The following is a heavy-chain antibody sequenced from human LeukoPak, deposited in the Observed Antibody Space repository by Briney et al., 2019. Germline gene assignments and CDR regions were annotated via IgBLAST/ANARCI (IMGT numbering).Heavy chain of an antibody. CDR1: GGSISSGGYY. Sequence: PSETLSLTCTVSGGSISSGGYYWGWIRQPPGKGLECIGSIFYSGSTYYNPSLKSRVTISVDTSENQFSLKLSSVTAADTAVYYCARQERYSSSWYYFDYWGQGTLVTVSS. J-gene: IGHJ4*02. D-gene: IGHD6-13*01. CDR3: ARQERYSSSWYYFDY. V-gene: IGHV4-39*01. CDR2: IFYSGST.